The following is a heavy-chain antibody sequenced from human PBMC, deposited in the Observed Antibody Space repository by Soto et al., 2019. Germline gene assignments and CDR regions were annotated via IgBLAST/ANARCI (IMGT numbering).Heavy chain of an antibody. J-gene: IGHJ6*02. V-gene: IGHV4-31*03. CDR2: IYYSGST. CDR1: GGSISSGGYY. Sequence: PSETLSLTCTVSGGSISSGGYYWSWIRQHPGKGLEWIGYIYYSGSTYYNPPLKSRVTISVDTSKNQFSLKLSSVTAADTAVYYCARDVTDLYFTNGVCYPGYGIDVRAQRTTDTGSS. CDR3: ARDVTDLYFTNGVCYPGYGIDV. D-gene: IGHD2-8*01.